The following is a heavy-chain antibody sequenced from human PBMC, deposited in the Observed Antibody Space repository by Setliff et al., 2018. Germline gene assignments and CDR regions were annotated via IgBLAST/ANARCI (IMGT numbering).Heavy chain of an antibody. CDR2: INGGGTAT. CDR3: ARQGGNYQY. D-gene: IGHD3-16*01. CDR1: GFTFSSPS. J-gene: IGHJ4*02. V-gene: IGHV3-23*01. Sequence: LSLSCAASGFTFSSPSMTWVRQAPGKGLEWVSAINGGGTATYYADSVKGRFTISRDTSASTAYVEPSSLTSEDMAVYYCARQGGNYQYWGQGTLVTVSS.